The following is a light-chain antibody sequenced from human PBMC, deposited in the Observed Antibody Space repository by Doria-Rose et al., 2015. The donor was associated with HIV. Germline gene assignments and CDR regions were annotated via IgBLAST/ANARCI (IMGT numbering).Light chain of an antibody. V-gene: IGKV3-20*01. CDR1: QSFSSTY. J-gene: IGKJ1*01. CDR3: HQYGTSWT. CDR2: DGY. Sequence: TQSPGTLSLSSGERATLSCRASQSFSSTYLAWYQQKPGQAPSLLIYDGYTRATGIPGRFSSSGSGTDFTLAINRLEPEDFALYYCHQYGTSWTFGQGTKVEI.